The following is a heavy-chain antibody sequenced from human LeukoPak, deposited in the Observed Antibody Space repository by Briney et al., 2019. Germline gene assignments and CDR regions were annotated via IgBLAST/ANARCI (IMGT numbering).Heavy chain of an antibody. CDR1: GGTFSSYA. J-gene: IGHJ4*02. V-gene: IGHV1-69*06. D-gene: IGHD2-15*01. CDR2: IIPIFGTA. CDR3: AREGYCSGGSCYSGFDY. Sequence: GASVKVSCKASGGTFSSYAISWVQQAPGQGLEWMGGIIPIFGTANYAQKFQGRVTITADKSTSTAYMELSSLRSEDTAVYYCAREGYCSGGSCYSGFDYWGQGTLVTVSS.